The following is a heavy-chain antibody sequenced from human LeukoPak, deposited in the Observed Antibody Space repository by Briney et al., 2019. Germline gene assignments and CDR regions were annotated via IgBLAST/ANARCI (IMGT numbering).Heavy chain of an antibody. V-gene: IGHV3-64*01. Sequence: PGGSLRLSCAASGFSFDAYTMHWVRQAPGKGLEYVSAISSNGGSTYYANSVRGRFTISRDNSKNTLFVQMGSLRAEDMAVYYCAKDYSSSWPYYFDYWGQGALVTVSS. CDR1: GFSFDAYT. CDR2: ISSNGGST. J-gene: IGHJ4*02. D-gene: IGHD6-13*01. CDR3: AKDYSSSWPYYFDY.